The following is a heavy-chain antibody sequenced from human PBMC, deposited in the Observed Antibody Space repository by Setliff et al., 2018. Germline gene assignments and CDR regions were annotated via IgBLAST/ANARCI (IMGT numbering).Heavy chain of an antibody. D-gene: IGHD5-12*01. CDR1: GYSFTDYW. CDR2: IHPSNSDT. Sequence: GESLTISCKGSGYSFTDYWIGWVRQMPGEGLECMGIIHPSNSDTVYSPSFQGQVTISADRSITTAYLQWSSLKASDTAIYYCARNRVALYDAFDIWGQGTMVTVSS. CDR3: ARNRVALYDAFDI. J-gene: IGHJ3*02. V-gene: IGHV5-51*01.